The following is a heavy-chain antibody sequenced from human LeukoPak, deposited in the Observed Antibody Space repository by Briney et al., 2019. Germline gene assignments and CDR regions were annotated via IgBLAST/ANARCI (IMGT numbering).Heavy chain of an antibody. CDR1: GFTFSSYN. CDR3: AKDRCSNGIGCLYYYMDV. V-gene: IGHV3-21*01. Sequence: PGGSLRLSCAASGFTFSSYNMNWVRQAPGKGLEWVSSISGSSSYIYYADSVKGRFTISRDNAKNSLYLQMNNLRAEDTAVYYCAKDRCSNGIGCLYYYMDVWGKGTTVTISS. J-gene: IGHJ6*03. D-gene: IGHD2-8*01. CDR2: ISGSSSYI.